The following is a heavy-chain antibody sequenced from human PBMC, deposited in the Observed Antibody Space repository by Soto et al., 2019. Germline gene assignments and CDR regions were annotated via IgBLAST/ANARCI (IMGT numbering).Heavy chain of an antibody. CDR2: INADSGDT. J-gene: IGHJ1*01. D-gene: IGHD3-9*01. Sequence: QAHLVQSGAEVRKPGASVKVSCQALEHTSTIYYIHWVRQARGKGLEWMGWINADSGDTTYAEDFQGRVTFTRDTSTSTFHMELSRLRLDDTAMYFCATRDYDILTGYLHIWGQGTLITVSS. CDR1: EHTSTIYY. V-gene: IGHV1-2*02. CDR3: ATRDYDILTGYLHI.